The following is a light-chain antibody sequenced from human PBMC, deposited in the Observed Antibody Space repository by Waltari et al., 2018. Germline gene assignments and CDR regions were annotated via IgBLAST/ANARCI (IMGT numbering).Light chain of an antibody. V-gene: IGKV3-15*01. CDR2: DAS. CDR1: HIVASN. CDR3: QQYNNWPRT. Sequence: EIVMTQSPATLSVSPGERATLSCRASHIVASNLAWYQQKPGQAPRLLIYDASTRATGIPARFSGSGSGTEFTLTISSLQSEDFAVYHCQQYNNWPRTFGQGTKVEIK. J-gene: IGKJ1*01.